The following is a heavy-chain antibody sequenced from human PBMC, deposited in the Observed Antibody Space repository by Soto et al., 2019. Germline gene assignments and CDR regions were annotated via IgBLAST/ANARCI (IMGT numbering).Heavy chain of an antibody. V-gene: IGHV3-33*01. D-gene: IGHD3-22*01. J-gene: IGHJ4*02. Sequence: PGGSLRLSCAASGFTFSSYGMHWVRQAPGKGLEWVAVIWYDGSNKYYADSVKGRFTISRDNSKNTLYLQMNSLRAEDTAVYYCARDYYDGSGSWRFYYWGQGTLVTVSS. CDR1: GFTFSSYG. CDR3: ARDYYDGSGSWRFYY. CDR2: IWYDGSNK.